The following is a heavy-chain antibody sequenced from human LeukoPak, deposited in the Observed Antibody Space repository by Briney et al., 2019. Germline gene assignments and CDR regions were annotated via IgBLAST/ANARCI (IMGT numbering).Heavy chain of an antibody. CDR3: ARAIGLQAYFDY. CDR2: VNPNSGDT. V-gene: IGHV1-2*02. CDR1: GYTFTGYY. Sequence: WASVKVSCKASGYTFTGYYLHWVRQAPGQGLEWMGCVNPNSGDTNYAQKLQGRVTMTTDTSTSTAYMELRSLRSDDTAVYYCARAIGLQAYFDYWGQGTLVTVSS. D-gene: IGHD4-11*01. J-gene: IGHJ4*02.